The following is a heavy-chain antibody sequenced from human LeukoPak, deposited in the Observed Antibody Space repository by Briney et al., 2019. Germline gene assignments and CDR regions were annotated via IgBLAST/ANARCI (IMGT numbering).Heavy chain of an antibody. Sequence: GGSLRLSCAASGFTFSSYSMNWVRQAPGKGLEWVSSISSSSSYIYYADSVKGRFNISKDNAQNSLYLQMNSPRAEDTAVDYCARGGYCSGGSCYRFDYWGQGTLVTVSS. V-gene: IGHV3-21*01. J-gene: IGHJ4*02. CDR2: ISSSSSYI. CDR1: GFTFSSYS. CDR3: ARGGYCSGGSCYRFDY. D-gene: IGHD2-15*01.